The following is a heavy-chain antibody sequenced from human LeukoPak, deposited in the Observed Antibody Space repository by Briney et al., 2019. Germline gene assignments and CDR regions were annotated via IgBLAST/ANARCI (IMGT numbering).Heavy chain of an antibody. CDR3: AKDLWGGGSDFSFDY. D-gene: IGHD1-26*01. CDR2: ISSSSSYI. V-gene: IGHV3-21*04. Sequence: VGSLRLSCAASGFTSSSYSMSWVPQAPGKGLEWVSSISSSSSYIYYADSVKGRFTISRDNSKNTLYLQMNSLRAEDTAVYYCAKDLWGGGSDFSFDYWGQGTLVTVSS. CDR1: GFTSSSYS. J-gene: IGHJ4*02.